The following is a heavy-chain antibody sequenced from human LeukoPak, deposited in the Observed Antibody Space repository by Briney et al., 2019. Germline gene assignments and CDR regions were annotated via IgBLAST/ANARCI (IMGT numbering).Heavy chain of an antibody. Sequence: TETLSLTCTVSGGSVNSGSHYWCWIRQPPGKGLEWIGYIYYSGSTNYNPSLKSRVTMSLDTSKNQFSLNLNSVTAADTAVYYCARDPGYSGIDYWGQGTLVTVSS. J-gene: IGHJ4*02. V-gene: IGHV4-61*01. CDR3: ARDPGYSGIDY. D-gene: IGHD5-12*01. CDR1: GGSVNSGSHY. CDR2: IYYSGST.